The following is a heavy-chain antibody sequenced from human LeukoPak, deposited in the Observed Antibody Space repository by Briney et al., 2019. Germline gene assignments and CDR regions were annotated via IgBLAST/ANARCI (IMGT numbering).Heavy chain of an antibody. CDR3: ASDSISMNAFDA. V-gene: IGHV4-59*11. CDR1: GGSFTTHY. D-gene: IGHD3-22*01. CDR2: ISYIGST. J-gene: IGHJ3*01. Sequence: SETLSLTCTVSGGSFTTHYWSWIRQPPGKGLEWIGYISYIGSTNCNPSPKSRVTISIDTSKNEVSLMLTSVTAADTAVYYCASDSISMNAFDAWGQGTMVTVSS.